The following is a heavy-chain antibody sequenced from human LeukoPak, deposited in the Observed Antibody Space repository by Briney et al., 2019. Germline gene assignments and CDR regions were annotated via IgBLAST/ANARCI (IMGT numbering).Heavy chain of an antibody. D-gene: IGHD5-12*01. CDR3: ARGGFRGGGYGN. Sequence: SETLSLTCAVYGGSFSGYYWSWIRQPPGKGLEWIGEINHSGSTNYNPSLKSRVTISVDTSKNQFSLKLSSVTAADTAVYYCARGGFRGGGYGNWGQGTLVTVSS. CDR2: INHSGST. CDR1: GGSFSGYY. V-gene: IGHV4-34*01. J-gene: IGHJ4*02.